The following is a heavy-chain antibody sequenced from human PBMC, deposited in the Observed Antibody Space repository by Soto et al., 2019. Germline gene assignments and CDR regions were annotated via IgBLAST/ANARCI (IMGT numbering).Heavy chain of an antibody. J-gene: IGHJ6*03. V-gene: IGHV3-23*01. CDR2: ISGSGGST. CDR3: ANGLPVTTGTTQRYV. CDR1: GFTFSSYA. Sequence: EVQLLESGGGLVQPGGSLRLSCAAAGFTFSSYAMSWVRQAPGKGLEWVSAISGSGGSTYYADSVKGRFTISRDNSKNTLYLQMNSLRAEDTAVYYCANGLPVTTGTTQRYVWGKGNTGTFSS. D-gene: IGHD1-1*01.